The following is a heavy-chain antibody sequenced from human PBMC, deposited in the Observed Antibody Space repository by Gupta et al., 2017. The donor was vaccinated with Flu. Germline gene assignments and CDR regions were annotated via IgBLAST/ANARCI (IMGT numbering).Heavy chain of an antibody. CDR3: ATDLRDVAGRGLYYYYALDV. CDR2: FDPEDGEI. V-gene: IGHV1-24*01. J-gene: IGHJ6*02. D-gene: IGHD6-19*01. CDR1: GYTVTDVS. Sequence: QVWGLQPGAEVTQPGASVRASWKASGYTVTDVSRHGGRQAPGKGLEWMGGFDPEDGEIIYAQKFQGRVTMTEDTSTDTAYMELSSLRSKDTAVYYGATDLRDVAGRGLYYYYALDVGGQGTTVTVSS.